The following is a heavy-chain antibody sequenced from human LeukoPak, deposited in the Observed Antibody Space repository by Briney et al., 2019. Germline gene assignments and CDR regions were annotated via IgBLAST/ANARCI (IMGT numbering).Heavy chain of an antibody. J-gene: IGHJ2*01. Sequence: GGSLRLSCAASGFTFSSYTMNWVRQAPGKGLERVSSISTSSSTIYYADSVKGRFTISRDNAKNSLYLQVNSLRDEDTAVYYCARGTRGFDLWGRGTLVTVSS. CDR3: ARGTRGFDL. CDR1: GFTFSSYT. CDR2: ISTSSSTI. D-gene: IGHD1-7*01. V-gene: IGHV3-48*02.